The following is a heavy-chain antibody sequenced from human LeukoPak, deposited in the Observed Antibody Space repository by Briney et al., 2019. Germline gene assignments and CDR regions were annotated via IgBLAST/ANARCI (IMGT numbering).Heavy chain of an antibody. V-gene: IGHV4-59*01. CDR2: IYYSGST. J-gene: IGHJ4*02. CDR1: GGSISNSY. Sequence: SETLSLTCTVSGGSISNSYWSWIRQPPGKGLEWIGNIYYSGSTHYNPSLKSRATISVDTSKNQFSLKLSSVTAADTAVYYCARVGSPAGYSYGYPFDYWGQGTLVTVSS. D-gene: IGHD5-18*01. CDR3: ARVGSPAGYSYGYPFDY.